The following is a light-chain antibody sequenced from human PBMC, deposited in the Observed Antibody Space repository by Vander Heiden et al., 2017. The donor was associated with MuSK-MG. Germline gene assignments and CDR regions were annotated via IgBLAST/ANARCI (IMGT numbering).Light chain of an antibody. J-gene: IGLJ2*01. CDR2: DKN. Sequence: SSELTQDPAVSVALGQTVRITCQGDSLRNYFASWYQQKPGQAPILVFYDKNIRPSGIPDRFSGSSSGNTASLTITGAQAEDEADYYCNSQDSSGDEVLFGGGTKLTVL. V-gene: IGLV3-19*01. CDR3: NSQDSSGDEVL. CDR1: SLRNYF.